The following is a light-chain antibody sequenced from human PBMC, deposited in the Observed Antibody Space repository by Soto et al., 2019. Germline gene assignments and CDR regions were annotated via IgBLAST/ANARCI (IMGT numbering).Light chain of an antibody. J-gene: IGKJ2*01. CDR1: QSLVHSDGNTY. Sequence: DVVMTQSPLSLPVTLGQPASISCRSSQSLVHSDGNTYLNWFHQRPVQCPRLLIHKVSNRDSGVPDRISGSRSDTDFTLKISGVEAEDVWVYYCMQGTHWPPYTFGQGTKLEIK. V-gene: IGKV2-30*02. CDR2: KVS. CDR3: MQGTHWPPYT.